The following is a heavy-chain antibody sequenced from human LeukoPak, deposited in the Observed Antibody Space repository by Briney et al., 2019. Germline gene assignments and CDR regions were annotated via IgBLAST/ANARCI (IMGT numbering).Heavy chain of an antibody. D-gene: IGHD2-21*02. Sequence: GGSLRLSCAASGFNFANHAMSWVRQTAGKGLEWVSAIGGGGDITYYADSVKGRFTISRDNSKDTLFLQMHSLRPGDTAVYYCVREDTPATANYWGQGTLVTVSS. CDR1: GFNFANHA. CDR2: IGGGGDIT. CDR3: VREDTPATANY. V-gene: IGHV3-23*01. J-gene: IGHJ4*02.